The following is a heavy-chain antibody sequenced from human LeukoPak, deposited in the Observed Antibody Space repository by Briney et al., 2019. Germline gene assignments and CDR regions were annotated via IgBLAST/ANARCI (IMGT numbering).Heavy chain of an antibody. J-gene: IGHJ4*02. CDR1: GFSLSTSGMR. D-gene: IGHD3-10*01. V-gene: IGHV2-70*04. Sequence: SGPTLVNPTQTLTLTCTFSGFSLSTSGMRVSWIRQPPGKALEWLSLIDWDDDKFYSTSLKTRLTISKDTSKNQVVLTMTNMDPVDTATYYSARTLPFYGSGSQPFDYWGQGTLVTVSS. CDR2: IDWDDDK. CDR3: ARTLPFYGSGSQPFDY.